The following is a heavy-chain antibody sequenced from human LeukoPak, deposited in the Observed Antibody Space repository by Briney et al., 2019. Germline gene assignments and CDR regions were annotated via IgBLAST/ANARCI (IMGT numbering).Heavy chain of an antibody. CDR2: INPNSGGT. Sequence: ASVKVSCKASGYTFTGYYMHWVRQAPGQGLEWMGWINPNSGGTNYAQKFQGRVTITRDTSISTAYMELSRLRSDDTAVYYCARVKVIIFGVVTPFDYWGQGTLVTVSS. J-gene: IGHJ4*02. CDR1: GYTFTGYY. V-gene: IGHV1-2*02. CDR3: ARVKVIIFGVVTPFDY. D-gene: IGHD3-3*01.